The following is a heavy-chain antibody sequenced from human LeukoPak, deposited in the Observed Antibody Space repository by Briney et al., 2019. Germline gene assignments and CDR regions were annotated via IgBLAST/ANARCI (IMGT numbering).Heavy chain of an antibody. J-gene: IGHJ4*02. CDR2: IHYSGTT. CDR3: ARRRVYSGSGEFDF. V-gene: IGHV4-59*01. CDR1: GGSMSGYY. Sequence: SETLSLTCTVSGGSMSGYYWSWIRQPPGKELEWIGYIHYSGTTNYNPSLKSRVTISLDTSRNQFSLKLRSVTTADTAVYYCARRRVYSGSGEFDFWGQGTLVTVSS. D-gene: IGHD5-12*01.